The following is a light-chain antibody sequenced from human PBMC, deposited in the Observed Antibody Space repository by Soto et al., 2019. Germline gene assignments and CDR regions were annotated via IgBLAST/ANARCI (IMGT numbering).Light chain of an antibody. CDR1: QSVSSSY. J-gene: IGKJ5*01. V-gene: IGKV3-20*01. CDR3: QQYGSSPPVT. Sequence: EIVLTQSPGTLSLSPGERATLSCRASQSVSSSYLAWYQQKPGQAPRLLIYGASGRATGIPDRFSGSVYGTDFTLTISRLEPEDCAVYSCQQYGSSPPVTFGQGTRLEIK. CDR2: GAS.